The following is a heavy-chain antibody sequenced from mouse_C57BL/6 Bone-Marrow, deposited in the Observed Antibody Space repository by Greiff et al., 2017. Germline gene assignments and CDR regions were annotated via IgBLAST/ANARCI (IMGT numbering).Heavy chain of an antibody. CDR2: IHPNSGST. CDR3: ARSPSIDYYGSWAWFAY. CDR1: GYTFTSYW. D-gene: IGHD1-1*01. Sequence: VQLQQPGAELVKPGASVKLSCKASGYTFTSYWMHWVKQRPGQGLEWIGMIHPNSGSTNYNEKFKSKATLTVDKSSSTVYMQLSSLTSEDSAVYYCARSPSIDYYGSWAWFAYWGQGTLVTVSA. V-gene: IGHV1-64*01. J-gene: IGHJ3*01.